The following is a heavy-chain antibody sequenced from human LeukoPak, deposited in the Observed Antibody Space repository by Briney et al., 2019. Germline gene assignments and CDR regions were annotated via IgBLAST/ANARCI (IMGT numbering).Heavy chain of an antibody. J-gene: IGHJ4*02. CDR3: VKGLDY. D-gene: IGHD3-10*01. Sequence: GGSLRLSCAASGFTFSNYGMSWVRQAPGKGLEWVSPITSSGDTTYYADSVKGRFTISRDNFKNMLYVQMNSLRAEDTAIYYCVKGLDYWGQGILVTVSS. CDR1: GFTFSNYG. CDR2: ITSSGDTT. V-gene: IGHV3-23*01.